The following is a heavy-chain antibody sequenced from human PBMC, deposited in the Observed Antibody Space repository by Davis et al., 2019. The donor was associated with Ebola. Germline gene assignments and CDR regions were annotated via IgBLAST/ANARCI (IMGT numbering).Heavy chain of an antibody. CDR2: ISGNGYGT. CDR3: AKTRGYRLYYFEY. J-gene: IGHJ4*02. D-gene: IGHD5-18*01. V-gene: IGHV3-43*02. CDR1: GFTFDDHP. Sequence: GESPKISCAASGFTFDDHPMSRARQAPGKALEWVSLISGNGYGTELGDSVKCRFTISRDNSKTFLYLQVNELRPEDPALYFCAKTRGYRLYYFEYWGQGTLVTVSS.